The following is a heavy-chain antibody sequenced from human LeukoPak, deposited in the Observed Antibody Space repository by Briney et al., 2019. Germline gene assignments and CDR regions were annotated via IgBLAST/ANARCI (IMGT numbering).Heavy chain of an antibody. Sequence: PGGSLRLSCAASGFTFSSYVMSWVRQAPGNGLEWVSAISGSGDTTYYTDSVKGRFTISRDNSKNTLYLQMNSLRAEDTAIYYCAKDGSLKGFQLLSRHSDYWGQGTLLTISS. CDR3: AKDGSLKGFQLLSRHSDY. V-gene: IGHV3-23*01. CDR2: ISGSGDTT. CDR1: GFTFSSYV. D-gene: IGHD2-2*01. J-gene: IGHJ4*02.